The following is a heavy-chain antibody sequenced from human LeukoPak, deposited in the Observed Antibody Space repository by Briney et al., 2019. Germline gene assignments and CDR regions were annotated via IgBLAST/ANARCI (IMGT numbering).Heavy chain of an antibody. D-gene: IGHD2-2*01. CDR1: GASINSCY. Sequence: SETLSLTCTVSGASINSCYWSWIRQPPGKGLEWIGYIYYSGSTNYNPSLKSRVTISVDTSKNQFSLKLSSVTAADTAVYYCARIHYCSSTSCQSYYYYMDVWGKGTTVTVSS. CDR2: IYYSGST. CDR3: ARIHYCSSTSCQSYYYYMDV. V-gene: IGHV4-59*01. J-gene: IGHJ6*03.